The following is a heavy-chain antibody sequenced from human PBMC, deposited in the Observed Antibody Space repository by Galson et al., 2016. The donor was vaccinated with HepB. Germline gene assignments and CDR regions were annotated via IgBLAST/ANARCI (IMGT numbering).Heavy chain of an antibody. CDR2: IWYDGSNK. CDR1: GFTFSSYG. J-gene: IGHJ4*02. D-gene: IGHD6-19*01. CDR3: GKRIPVAGSWGGGLDY. V-gene: IGHV3-33*06. Sequence: SLRLSCAASGFTFSSYGMHWVRQAPGKGLEWVVVIWYDGSNKYYADSVKGRFTISRDNSKNTVYLQANSLRAEDTAVYYCGKRIPVAGSWGGGLDYWGQGTLVTVSS.